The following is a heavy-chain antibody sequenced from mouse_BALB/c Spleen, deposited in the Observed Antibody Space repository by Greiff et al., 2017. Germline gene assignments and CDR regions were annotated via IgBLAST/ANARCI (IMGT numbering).Heavy chain of an antibody. CDR2: ISTYYGDA. CDR3: ARRDGFYAMDY. Sequence: QVQLKQSGAELVRPGVSVKISCKGSGYTFTDYAMHWVKQSHAKSLEWIGVISTYYGDASYNQKFKGKATMTVDKSSSTAYMELARLTSEDSAIYYCARRDGFYAMDYWGQGTSVTVSS. D-gene: IGHD2-3*01. J-gene: IGHJ4*01. CDR1: GYTFTDYA. V-gene: IGHV1S137*01.